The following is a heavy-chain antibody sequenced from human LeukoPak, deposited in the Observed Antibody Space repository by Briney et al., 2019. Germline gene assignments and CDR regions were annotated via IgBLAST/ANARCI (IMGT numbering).Heavy chain of an antibody. V-gene: IGHV3-21*01. CDR3: AREGQWLVGGDAFDI. D-gene: IGHD6-19*01. CDR1: GFTFSSYS. Sequence: GGSLRLSCAASGFTFSSYSMNWVRQAPGKGLEWVSSIRSNSSCIYYADSAKGRFTISSDNAKNSLYLQMNSLRAEDTAVYYCAREGQWLVGGDAFDIWGQGTMVTVSS. J-gene: IGHJ3*02. CDR2: IRSNSSCI.